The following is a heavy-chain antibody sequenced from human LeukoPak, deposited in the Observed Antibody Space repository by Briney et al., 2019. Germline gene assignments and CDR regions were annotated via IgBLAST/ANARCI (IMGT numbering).Heavy chain of an antibody. J-gene: IGHJ4*02. CDR3: TTDRCSSTSCRPTDY. D-gene: IGHD2-2*01. CDR2: IKSKTDGGTT. V-gene: IGHV3-15*01. CDR1: GFTSSNAW. Sequence: GGSLRLSCAASGFTSSNAWMSWVRQAPGKGLEWVGRIKSKTDGGTTDYAAPVKGRFTISRDDSKNTLYLQMNSLKTEDTAVYYCTTDRCSSTSCRPTDYWGQGTLVTVSS.